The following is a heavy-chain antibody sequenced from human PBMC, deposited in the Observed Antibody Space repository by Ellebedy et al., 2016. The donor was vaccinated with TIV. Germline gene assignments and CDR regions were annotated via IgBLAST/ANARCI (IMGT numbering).Heavy chain of an antibody. CDR3: AGQTSRNYYYYGMDV. CDR1: GFTFSSYA. J-gene: IGHJ6*02. Sequence: GESLKISCAASGFTFSSYAMHWVRQAPGKGLEWVAVISYDGSNKYYADSVKGRFTISRDNSKNTLYLQMNSLRAEDTAVYYCAGQTSRNYYYYGMDVWGQGTTVTVSS. CDR2: ISYDGSNK. V-gene: IGHV3-30-3*01.